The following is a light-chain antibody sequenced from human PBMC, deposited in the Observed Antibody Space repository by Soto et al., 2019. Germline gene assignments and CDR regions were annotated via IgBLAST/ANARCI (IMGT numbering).Light chain of an antibody. CDR1: QSVSSTY. Sequence: EIVLTQSPGTLSLSPGERATLSCRASQSVSSTYLAWYQQKPGQSPRLLIYGASSRAAGILDRFSGSGSGTDFTLTITRLESEDFAVYYCQQYGSSPVTFGQGTRLDIK. V-gene: IGKV3-20*01. CDR3: QQYGSSPVT. J-gene: IGKJ5*01. CDR2: GAS.